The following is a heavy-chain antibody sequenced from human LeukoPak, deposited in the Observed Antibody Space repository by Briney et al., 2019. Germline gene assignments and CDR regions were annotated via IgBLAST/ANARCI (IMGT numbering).Heavy chain of an antibody. CDR3: ARDRDCSTTSCYDGHFDY. Sequence: GGSLRLSCVASGFTFSSYEMNWVRQAPGKGLEWVSYISRSGSTIYYADSVKGRFTISRDNAKKSLFLQMNSLRAEDTAVYYCARDRDCSTTSCYDGHFDYWGEGTLVTVSS. D-gene: IGHD2-2*01. CDR2: ISRSGSTI. CDR1: GFTFSSYE. J-gene: IGHJ4*02. V-gene: IGHV3-48*03.